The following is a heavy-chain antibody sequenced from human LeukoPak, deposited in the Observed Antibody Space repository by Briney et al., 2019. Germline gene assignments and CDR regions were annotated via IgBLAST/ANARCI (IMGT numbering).Heavy chain of an antibody. J-gene: IGHJ3*02. D-gene: IGHD3-16*01. V-gene: IGHV4-59*01. CDR2: ISYNGNT. Sequence: SETLSLTCSVSGGSISPYIWSWIRQPPGKGLEWIAYISYNGNTNYSPSLKSRVTISVDTSKNQFSLRLSSVTAADTAVYYCARRGMTDAFDIWGQGTMVTVSS. CDR3: ARRGMTDAFDI. CDR1: GGSISPYI.